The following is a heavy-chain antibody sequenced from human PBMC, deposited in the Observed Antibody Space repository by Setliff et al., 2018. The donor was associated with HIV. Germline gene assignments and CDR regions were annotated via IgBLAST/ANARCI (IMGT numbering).Heavy chain of an antibody. V-gene: IGHV1-18*01. J-gene: IGHJ3*02. CDR1: RYTLSTYG. CDR3: ARGYYNFWSGYYDSRFPNPIDAFDI. CDR2: ISAYNGNT. Sequence: ASVKVSCKASRYTLSTYGISWVRQAPGQGVEWMGWISAYNGNTNYAQKLQGRVTMTTDTSTSTAYMELRSLRSDDTAVCYCARGYYNFWSGYYDSRFPNPIDAFDIWGQGTMVTVS. D-gene: IGHD3-3*01.